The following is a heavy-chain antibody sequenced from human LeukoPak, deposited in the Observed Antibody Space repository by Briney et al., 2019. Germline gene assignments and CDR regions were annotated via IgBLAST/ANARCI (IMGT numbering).Heavy chain of an antibody. CDR1: GFSFSSFA. CDR3: AKRGEGYYFDY. Sequence: GGSLRLSCAASGFSFSSFAMTWVRQAPGKGLEWVSTIRSNGATAYNADSVKGRFTISRDNSKNTLYLQMSSLRAEDTAVYYCAKRGEGYYFDYWGQGTLVTVSS. CDR2: IRSNGATA. V-gene: IGHV3-23*01. J-gene: IGHJ4*02. D-gene: IGHD2-21*01.